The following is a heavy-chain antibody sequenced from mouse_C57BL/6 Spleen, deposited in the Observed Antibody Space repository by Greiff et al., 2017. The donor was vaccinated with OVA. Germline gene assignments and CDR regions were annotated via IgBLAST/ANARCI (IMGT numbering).Heavy chain of an antibody. CDR3: AREETHYYGSSPWFAY. D-gene: IGHD1-1*01. J-gene: IGHJ3*01. CDR2: ISYDGSN. V-gene: IGHV3-6*01. Sequence: EVKLQESGPGLVKPSQSLSLTCSVTGYSITSGYYWNWIRQFPGNKLEWMGYISYDGSNNYNPSLKNRISITRDTSKNQFFLKLNSVTTEDTATYYCAREETHYYGSSPWFAYWGQGTLVTVSA. CDR1: GYSITSGYY.